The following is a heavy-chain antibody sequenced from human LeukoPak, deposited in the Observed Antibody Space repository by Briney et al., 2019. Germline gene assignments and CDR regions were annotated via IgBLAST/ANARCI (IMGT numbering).Heavy chain of an antibody. CDR3: ARAGRTYSLDAFDI. D-gene: IGHD3-10*01. CDR1: GFTFSSYE. V-gene: IGHV3-48*03. Sequence: GGSLRLSCAASGFTFSSYEKNWVRQAPGKGLEWVSYISSSGSTMYYADSVKGRFTISRDNAKNSLYLQMNSLRAEDTAVYYCARAGRTYSLDAFDIWGQGTMVTVSS. J-gene: IGHJ3*02. CDR2: ISSSGSTM.